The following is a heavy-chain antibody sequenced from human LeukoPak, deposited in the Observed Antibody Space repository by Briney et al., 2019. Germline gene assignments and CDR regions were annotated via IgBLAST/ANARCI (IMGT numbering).Heavy chain of an antibody. CDR1: GGSISSSSYY. Sequence: SETLSLTCTVPGGSISSSSYYWGWIRQPPGKGLEWIGSIYYSGSSYYNPSLKSRVTISVDTSKNQFSLKLSSVTAADTAVYYCASDNGGNFAFDIWGQGTMVTVSS. J-gene: IGHJ3*02. CDR3: ASDNGGNFAFDI. V-gene: IGHV4-39*01. D-gene: IGHD4-23*01. CDR2: IYYSGSS.